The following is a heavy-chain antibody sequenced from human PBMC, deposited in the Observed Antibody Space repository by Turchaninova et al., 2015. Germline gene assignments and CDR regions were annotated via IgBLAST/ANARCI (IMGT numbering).Heavy chain of an antibody. CDR2: IYHSGST. J-gene: IGHJ4*02. Sequence: VPLQESGPGLVQPSEHLSLPCSVSGYPNSSGYSWAWIRLPPWKGLELIGSIYHSGSTCYNPSLKSRSTMSLDTSKNQFSLKLSSVTAADTSVFYCARQGYGYGTAFDYWGQGTLVTVSS. V-gene: IGHV4-38-2*01. D-gene: IGHD5-18*01. CDR3: ARQGYGYGTAFDY. CDR1: GYPNSSGYS.